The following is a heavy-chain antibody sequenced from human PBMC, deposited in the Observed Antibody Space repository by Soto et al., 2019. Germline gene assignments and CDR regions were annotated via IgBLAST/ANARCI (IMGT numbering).Heavy chain of an antibody. J-gene: IGHJ4*02. Sequence: GGSLRLSCAASGFTFSDYYMSWIRQAPGKGLEWLSYISISGGTIYYADSVKGRFSTSRDNAKNSLYLQLSSLRAEDTAVYFCARERARVFDSWGQGTLVTVSS. V-gene: IGHV3-11*01. CDR3: ARERARVFDS. CDR2: ISISGGTI. CDR1: GFTFSDYY.